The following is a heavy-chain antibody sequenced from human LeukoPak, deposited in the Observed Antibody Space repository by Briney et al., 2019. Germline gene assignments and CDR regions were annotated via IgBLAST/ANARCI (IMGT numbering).Heavy chain of an antibody. CDR1: GGSISSYY. V-gene: IGHV4-59*01. CDR3: ARFFSHYYYMDV. D-gene: IGHD3-3*01. J-gene: IGHJ6*03. CDR2: IYYSGST. Sequence: PSETLSLTCTGSGGSISSYYWSWIRQPPGKGLEWIGYIYYSGSTNYNPSLKSRVTISVDTSKNQFSLKLSSVTAADTAVCYCARFFSHYYYMDVWGKGTTVTISS.